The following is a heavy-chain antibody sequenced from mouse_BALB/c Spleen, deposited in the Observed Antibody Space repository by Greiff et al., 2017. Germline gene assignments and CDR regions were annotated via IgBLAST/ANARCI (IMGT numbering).Heavy chain of an antibody. CDR2: IDPETGGT. V-gene: IGHV1-15*01. CDR1: GYTFTDYE. Sequence: QVQLQQSGAELVRPGASVTLSCKASGYTFTDYEMHWVKQTPVHGLEWIGAIDPETGGTAYNQKFKGKATLTADKSSSTAYMELRSLTSEDSAVYYCTGDYWGQGTTLTVSS. CDR3: TGDY. J-gene: IGHJ2*01.